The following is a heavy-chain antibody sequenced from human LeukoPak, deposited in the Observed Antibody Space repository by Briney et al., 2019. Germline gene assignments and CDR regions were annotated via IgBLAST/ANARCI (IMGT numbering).Heavy chain of an antibody. D-gene: IGHD3-10*01. CDR1: GGTFSSYA. CDR2: IIPILGIA. CDR3: ARSYYGSGSYYELVFDY. Sequence: SVKVSCKASGGTFSSYAISWARQAPGQGLEWMGRIIPILGIANYAQKFQGRVTITADKSTSTAYMELGSLRSEDTAVYYCARSYYGSGSYYELVFDYWGQGTLVTVSS. J-gene: IGHJ4*02. V-gene: IGHV1-69*04.